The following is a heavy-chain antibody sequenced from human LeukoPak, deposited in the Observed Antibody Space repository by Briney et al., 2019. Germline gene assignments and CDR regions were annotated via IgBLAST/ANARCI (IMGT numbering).Heavy chain of an antibody. J-gene: IGHJ4*02. D-gene: IGHD2-8*01. Sequence: GRSLRLSCAASGFTFSSYAMHWVRQAPGKGLEWVAVISYGGSNKYYADSVKGRFTISRDNSKNTLYLQMNSLRAEDTAVYYCAREECTNGVCYTEPFDYWGQGTLVTVSS. CDR1: GFTFSSYA. CDR3: AREECTNGVCYTEPFDY. CDR2: ISYGGSNK. V-gene: IGHV3-30*04.